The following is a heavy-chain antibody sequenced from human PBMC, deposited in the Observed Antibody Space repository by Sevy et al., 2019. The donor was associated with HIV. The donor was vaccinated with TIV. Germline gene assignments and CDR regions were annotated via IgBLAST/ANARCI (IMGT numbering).Heavy chain of an antibody. Sequence: GESLKISCKGSGYSFTSYWIGWVRQMPGKGLEWMGIIYPGDSDTRYSPSFQGQVTISADKSISTAYLQWSGLKASDTAMYYCARQGNYCSSTSCPGWWFDPWGQGTLVTVSS. CDR2: IYPGDSDT. CDR1: GYSFTSYW. J-gene: IGHJ5*02. V-gene: IGHV5-51*01. D-gene: IGHD2-2*01. CDR3: ARQGNYCSSTSCPGWWFDP.